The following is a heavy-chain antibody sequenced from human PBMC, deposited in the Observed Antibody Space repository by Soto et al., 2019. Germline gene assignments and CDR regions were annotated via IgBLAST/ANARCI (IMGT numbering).Heavy chain of an antibody. Sequence: SETLSLTCAVYGGSFSGYYWSWIRQPPGKGLEWIGEINHSGSTNYNPSLKSRVTISVDTSKNQFSLKLSSLTAADTALYYCARGYCSSTSCYTSYYYYMDVWGKGTTVT. V-gene: IGHV4-34*01. CDR2: INHSGST. CDR1: GGSFSGYY. CDR3: ARGYCSSTSCYTSYYYYMDV. D-gene: IGHD2-2*02. J-gene: IGHJ6*03.